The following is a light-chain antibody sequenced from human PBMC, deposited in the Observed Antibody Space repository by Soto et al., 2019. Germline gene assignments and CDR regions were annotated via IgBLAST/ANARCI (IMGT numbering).Light chain of an antibody. J-gene: IGKJ1*01. Sequence: DIQMTQSPSTLSASVGDRVTITCRASQSISSWLAWYQQKPGKAPKVLIYKASTLESGVPSRFSGSGSGTEFTLTISSLQPDDFAAYYCQQYNSYRRTFGQGTKVDI. CDR2: KAS. V-gene: IGKV1-5*03. CDR3: QQYNSYRRT. CDR1: QSISSW.